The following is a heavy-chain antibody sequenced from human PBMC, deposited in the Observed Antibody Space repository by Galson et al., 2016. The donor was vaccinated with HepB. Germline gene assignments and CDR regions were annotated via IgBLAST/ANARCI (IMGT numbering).Heavy chain of an antibody. CDR1: GFTFSDYY. CDR2: ISSGGSTI. Sequence: SLRLSCAASGFTFSDYYMSWLRQAPGKGLEWVPYISSGGSTIYYADSVKGRFTISRDNAKNSLYLQMNSLRAEDTAVYYCARGQKTRAARRYFDYWGQGTLVTVSS. J-gene: IGHJ4*02. D-gene: IGHD6-6*01. V-gene: IGHV3-11*01. CDR3: ARGQKTRAARRYFDY.